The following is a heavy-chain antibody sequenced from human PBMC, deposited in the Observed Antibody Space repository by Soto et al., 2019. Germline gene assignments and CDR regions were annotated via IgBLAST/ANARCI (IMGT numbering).Heavy chain of an antibody. J-gene: IGHJ3*02. CDR2: INHSGST. CDR3: ARDPTVTTYAFDI. D-gene: IGHD4-17*01. V-gene: IGHV4-4*02. Sequence: SETLSLTCAVSGGSISSSNWWSWVRQPPGTGLEWIGEINHSGSTNYNPSLKSRITINPDTSKNQFSLQLNSVTPEDTAVYYCARDPTVTTYAFDIWGQGTMVTVSS. CDR1: GGSISSSNW.